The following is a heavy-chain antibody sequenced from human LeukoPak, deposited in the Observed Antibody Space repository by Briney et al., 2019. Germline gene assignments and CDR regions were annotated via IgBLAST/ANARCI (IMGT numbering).Heavy chain of an antibody. CDR2: IYHSGST. D-gene: IGHD6-19*01. CDR3: ARHQISSGWSLYFDS. J-gene: IGHJ4*02. V-gene: IGHV4-4*02. CDR1: GGSISSSNW. Sequence: SGTLSLTCAVSGGSISSSNWWSWVRQPPGKGLEWIGEIYHSGSTNYNPSLKSRVTISVDKSKNQFSLKLSSVTAADTAVFYCARHQISSGWSLYFDSWGQGILVTVSS.